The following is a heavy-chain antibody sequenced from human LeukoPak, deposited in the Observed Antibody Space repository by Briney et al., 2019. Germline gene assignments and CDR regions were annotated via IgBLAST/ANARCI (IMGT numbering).Heavy chain of an antibody. Sequence: ASVKVSCKVSGYTLTELPMHWVRQAPGKGLEWMGGFDPEDGETIYAQKFQGRVTMTEDTSTDTAYMELSSLRSEDTAVYYCATGPIVVVPAAILREFDYWGQGTLVTVSS. CDR1: GYTLTELP. V-gene: IGHV1-24*01. D-gene: IGHD2-2*02. CDR3: ATGPIVVVPAAILREFDY. J-gene: IGHJ4*02. CDR2: FDPEDGET.